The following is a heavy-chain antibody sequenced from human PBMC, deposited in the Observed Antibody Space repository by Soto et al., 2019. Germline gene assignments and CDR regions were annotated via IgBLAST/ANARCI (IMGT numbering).Heavy chain of an antibody. Sequence: SETLSLTCTVSSGSISVTNVFWGWVRQPPGKGLEWIGNIDYSGTAYFSPSLATRVTFHVDTSKNQFSLTLYSVTAADTAAYYCARITGRHLDYWGQGILVTVSS. CDR3: ARITGRHLDY. J-gene: IGHJ4*02. V-gene: IGHV4-39*01. CDR2: IDYSGTA. CDR1: SGSISVTNVF. D-gene: IGHD1-20*01.